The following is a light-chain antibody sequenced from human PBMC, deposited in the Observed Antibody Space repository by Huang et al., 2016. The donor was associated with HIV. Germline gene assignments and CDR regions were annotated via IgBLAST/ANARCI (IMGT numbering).Light chain of an antibody. CDR3: QQYYTTPYT. J-gene: IGKJ2*01. CDR1: QSIFFRSNSGKY. Sequence: DIVMTQSPDSLAVSLGGRATINCKSSQSIFFRSNSGKYLAWYQQKPGQPPKLLIFWASTRASGVPDRFSGSGSGTDFTLTITSLQAEDVAVYYCQQYYTTPYTFGQGTKLDI. V-gene: IGKV4-1*01. CDR2: WAS.